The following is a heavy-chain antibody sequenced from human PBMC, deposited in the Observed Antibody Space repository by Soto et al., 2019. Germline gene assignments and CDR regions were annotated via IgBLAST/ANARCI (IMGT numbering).Heavy chain of an antibody. Sequence: RLSCAASGFTFDDYAMHWVRQAPGKGLEWVSGINWNSDTIGYADSVKGRSTVSRDNAKGSLLLQMSSLRAEDTAVYFCAMSNSNDLYYHFESWGQGTPVTVSS. CDR3: AMSNSNDLYYHFES. J-gene: IGHJ4*02. CDR2: INWNSDTI. D-gene: IGHD3-22*01. CDR1: GFTFDDYA. V-gene: IGHV3-9*01.